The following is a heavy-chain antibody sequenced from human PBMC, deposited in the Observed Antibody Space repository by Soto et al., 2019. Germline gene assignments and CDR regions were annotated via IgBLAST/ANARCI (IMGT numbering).Heavy chain of an antibody. V-gene: IGHV3-48*01. J-gene: IGHJ4*02. CDR1: GFTFSSYS. D-gene: IGHD5-12*01. CDR2: ISSSSSTI. CDR3: ASQSSEWLLFAS. Sequence: EVQLVESGGGLVQPGGSLRLSCAASGFTFSSYSMNWVRQAPGKGLEWVSYISSSSSTIYYADSVKGRFTISRDNAKNSLYLQMNRLRAADTAVYYCASQSSEWLLFASWGQGTLVTVSS.